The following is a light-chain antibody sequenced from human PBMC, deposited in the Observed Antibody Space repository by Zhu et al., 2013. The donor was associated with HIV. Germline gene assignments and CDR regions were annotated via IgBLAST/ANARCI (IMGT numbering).Light chain of an antibody. J-gene: IGKJ4*01. V-gene: IGKV3-20*01. CDR3: QQYGSSPLT. CDR2: GAS. Sequence: EIVMTQSPGTLSLSPGERATLSCRATQTLNSPYLAWYQQKPGQAPRLLIYGASSRATGIADRFSGSGSGRDFTLTITRLEPEDFATYFCQQYGSSPLTFGGGTKVEIK. CDR1: QTLNSPY.